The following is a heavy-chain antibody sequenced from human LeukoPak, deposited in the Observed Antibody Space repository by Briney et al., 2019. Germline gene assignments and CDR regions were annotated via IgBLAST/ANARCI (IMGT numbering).Heavy chain of an antibody. J-gene: IGHJ4*02. CDR1: GFTLSNYW. D-gene: IGHD1-26*01. CDR2: INQDGSAK. V-gene: IGHV3-7*01. Sequence: GGSLRLSCAASGFTLSNYWMSWVCQAPGKGLEWVANINQDGSAKYYVDSVKGRFTISRDNAKNSLYLQMNSLRAEDTAVYYCARDQVGATSPYWGQGTLVTVSS. CDR3: ARDQVGATSPY.